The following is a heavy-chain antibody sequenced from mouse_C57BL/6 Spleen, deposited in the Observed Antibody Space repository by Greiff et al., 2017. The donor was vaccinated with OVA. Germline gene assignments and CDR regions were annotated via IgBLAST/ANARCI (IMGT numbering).Heavy chain of an antibody. CDR2: IYPRSGNT. Sequence: QVQLQQSGAELARPGASVKLSCKASGYTFTSYGISWVKQRTGQGLEWIGEIYPRSGNTYYNEKFKGQATLTADKSSSTAYMELRSLTSEDSAVYFCARSGIYGGFFDVWGTGTTVTVSS. V-gene: IGHV1-81*01. CDR3: ARSGIYGGFFDV. J-gene: IGHJ1*03. CDR1: GYTFTSYG. D-gene: IGHD1-1*01.